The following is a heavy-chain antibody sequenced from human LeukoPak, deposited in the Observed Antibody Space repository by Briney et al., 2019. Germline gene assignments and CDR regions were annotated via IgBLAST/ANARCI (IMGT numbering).Heavy chain of an antibody. D-gene: IGHD6-13*01. J-gene: IGHJ6*03. Sequence: SETLSLTCTVSGGSISSYYWSWIRQPPGKGLEWIGYIYYSGGTNYNPSLKSRVTISVDTSKNQFSLKLSSVTAADTAVYYCARGGGSSSNFYYYYYMDVWGKGTTVTVSS. V-gene: IGHV4-59*01. CDR2: IYYSGGT. CDR3: ARGGGSSSNFYYYYYMDV. CDR1: GGSISSYY.